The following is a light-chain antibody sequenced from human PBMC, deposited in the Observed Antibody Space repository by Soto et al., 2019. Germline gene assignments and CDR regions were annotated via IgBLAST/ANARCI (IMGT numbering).Light chain of an antibody. CDR3: QVWDSTSDHWV. Sequence: QSALTQPRSVSGSPGQSVSISCTGSSRDVGGYKYVSWYQHHPGKAPKLIIYDVSKRPSGVPDRFSGSNSGNTATLTVTRVEAGDEADYYCQVWDSTSDHWVFGGGTKLTVL. CDR1: SRDVGGYKY. CDR2: DVS. J-gene: IGLJ3*02. V-gene: IGLV2-11*01.